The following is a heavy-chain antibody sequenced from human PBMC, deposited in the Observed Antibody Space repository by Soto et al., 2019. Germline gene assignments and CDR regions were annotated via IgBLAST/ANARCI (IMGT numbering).Heavy chain of an antibody. D-gene: IGHD1-26*01. CDR3: ARQGSWPYYYYGLDV. V-gene: IGHV1-18*01. J-gene: IGHJ6*02. CDR1: GYTFTTSG. Sequence: QVQLVQSGPEVRKPGASVKVSCEASGYTFTTSGISWVRQVPGQGLEWMGWISTYNGDTNSAQNFQGRVLMTADTSPGTAYIELMSLKSDDTAVYYCARQGSWPYYYYGLDVWGQGTTVTVSS. CDR2: ISTYNGDT.